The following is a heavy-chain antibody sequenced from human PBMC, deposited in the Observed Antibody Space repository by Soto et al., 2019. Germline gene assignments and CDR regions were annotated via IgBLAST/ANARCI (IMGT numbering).Heavy chain of an antibody. CDR1: GAPIRNSGHY. CDR3: AREIVLPASVRCFDT. V-gene: IGHV4-31*03. J-gene: IGHJ5*02. Sequence: QVQLQESGPGLVKTSQTLSLTCSVSGAPIRNSGHYWSWLRHHPGRGLEWIGYIFNSGLTSYNPSLGGRGTISLDTSTNHFSLKLSSVTAADTAIYYCAREIVLPASVRCFDTWGQGTLVTVSS. CDR2: IFNSGLT. D-gene: IGHD2-8*02.